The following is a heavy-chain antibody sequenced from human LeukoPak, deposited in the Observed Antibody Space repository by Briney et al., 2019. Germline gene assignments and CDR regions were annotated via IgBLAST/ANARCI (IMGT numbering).Heavy chain of an antibody. V-gene: IGHV1-18*01. J-gene: IGHJ4*02. CDR1: GHTFTSYG. CDR3: ARAPRLQPFDY. D-gene: IGHD4-11*01. CDR2: ISAYNGNT. Sequence: ASVKVACKASGHTFTSYGISWVRQAPGQGLEWMGWISAYNGNTNYAQKLQGRVTMTTDTSTSTAYMELRSLRSDDTAVYYCARAPRLQPFDYWGQGTLVTVSS.